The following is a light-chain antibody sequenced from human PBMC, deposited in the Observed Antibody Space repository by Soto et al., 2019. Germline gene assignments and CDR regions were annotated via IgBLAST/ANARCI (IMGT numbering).Light chain of an antibody. J-gene: IGKJ1*01. Sequence: EIVLTQSPGTVSLSKGERATLSCRASQSVNSNKLAWHQHKPGQAPRLVIYGASGRATGIPNRFSGSGSGTDFTFTITRLEPEDFAVYYCQVFDGSIWTFGQGTKVDIK. V-gene: IGKV3-20*01. CDR1: QSVNSNK. CDR3: QVFDGSIWT. CDR2: GAS.